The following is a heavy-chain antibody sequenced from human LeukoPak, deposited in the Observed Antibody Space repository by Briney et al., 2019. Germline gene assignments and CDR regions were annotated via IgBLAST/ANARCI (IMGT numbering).Heavy chain of an antibody. CDR1: GFTFSSYS. J-gene: IGHJ4*02. V-gene: IGHV3-49*04. Sequence: PGGSLRLSCAASGFTFSSYSMNWVRQAPGKGLEWVGFIRSKAYGGTTEYAASVKGRFTISRDDSKSIAYLQMNSLKTEDTAVYYCTRDLGHCSSTSCYSDYWGQGTLVTVSS. D-gene: IGHD2-2*02. CDR2: IRSKAYGGTT. CDR3: TRDLGHCSSTSCYSDY.